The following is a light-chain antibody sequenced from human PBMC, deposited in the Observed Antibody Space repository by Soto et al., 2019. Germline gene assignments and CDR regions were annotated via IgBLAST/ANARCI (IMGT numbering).Light chain of an antibody. CDR3: QKYDTAPYT. J-gene: IGKJ2*01. Sequence: ESVLTQSPGTLSLSPGERATLSCRTSQSVIKNYLAWYQQTPGQSPRLLIYGASNRATGIPDRFSGSGSGTDFTLTISGLEPEDFAAYFCQKYDTAPYTFGQGTKVDIK. CDR2: GAS. CDR1: QSVIKNY. V-gene: IGKV3-20*01.